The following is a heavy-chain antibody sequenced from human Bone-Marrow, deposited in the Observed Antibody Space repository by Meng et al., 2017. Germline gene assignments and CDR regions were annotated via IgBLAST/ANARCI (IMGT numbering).Heavy chain of an antibody. D-gene: IGHD1-26*01. CDR1: GGSISSPNW. CDR3: ARVIYRPSGHNYFDP. Sequence: LQAWGPGLVKPSGTLASTCGVSGGSISSPNWWSWVRQPPGRGLEWIGEIYHSGSTTYNPSLLSRVTISVDKSKNQFSLKLSSVTAADTAIYYCARVIYRPSGHNYFDPWGQGTLVTVSS. V-gene: IGHV4-4*02. J-gene: IGHJ5*02. CDR2: IYHSGST.